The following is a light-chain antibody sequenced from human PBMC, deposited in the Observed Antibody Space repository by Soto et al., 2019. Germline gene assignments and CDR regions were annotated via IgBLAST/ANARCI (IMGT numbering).Light chain of an antibody. J-gene: IGLJ2*01. V-gene: IGLV2-8*01. Sequence: QSVLTQPPSASGSPGQSVTISCTGTSSDVGGYNYVSWYQQHPGKAPKRMIYEVSKRPSGVPDRFSGSKSGNTSSLTVSGLKDEDEADYYCSSYAGSNIVVFGAGTKLTVL. CDR1: SSDVGGYNY. CDR2: EVS. CDR3: SSYAGSNIVV.